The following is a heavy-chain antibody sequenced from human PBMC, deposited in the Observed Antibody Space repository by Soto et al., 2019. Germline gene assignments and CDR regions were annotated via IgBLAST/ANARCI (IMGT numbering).Heavy chain of an antibody. V-gene: IGHV1-18*01. CDR3: AREPAARLSYYGMDV. D-gene: IGHD6-6*01. Sequence: QVQLVQSGAEVKKPGASVKVSCKASGYTFTSYGISWVRQAPGQGLEWMGWISAYNGNTNYAQKLQGRVTMTTDTSPSTAYMELRSLRSDDTAVYYCAREPAARLSYYGMDVWGQGTTVTVSS. CDR1: GYTFTSYG. CDR2: ISAYNGNT. J-gene: IGHJ6*02.